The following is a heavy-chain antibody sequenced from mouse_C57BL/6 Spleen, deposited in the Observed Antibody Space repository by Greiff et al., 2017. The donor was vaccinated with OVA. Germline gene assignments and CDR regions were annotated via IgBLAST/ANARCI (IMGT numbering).Heavy chain of an antibody. CDR3: ARTGTYDY. V-gene: IGHV1-53*01. D-gene: IGHD4-1*01. Sequence: PGQGLEWIGNINPSNGGTNYNEKFKSKATLTVDKSSSTAYMQLSSLTSEDSAVYYCARTGTYDYWGQGTTLTVSS. J-gene: IGHJ2*01. CDR2: INPSNGGT.